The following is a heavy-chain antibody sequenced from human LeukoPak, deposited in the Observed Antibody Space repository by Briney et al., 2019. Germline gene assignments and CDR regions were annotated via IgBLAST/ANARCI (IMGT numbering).Heavy chain of an antibody. Sequence: KGGESLKISCNVSGYSFTDYWIGWVRQTPGKGLEWMGIIYPGDSDTRYSPSFQGQVTISTDNSISTAYLQWSSLKASDSAMYFCARPRLTGSSFGPGFDYWGQGTLVTVSS. CDR2: IYPGDSDT. D-gene: IGHD1-26*01. J-gene: IGHJ4*02. CDR3: ARPRLTGSSFGPGFDY. CDR1: GYSFTDYW. V-gene: IGHV5-51*01.